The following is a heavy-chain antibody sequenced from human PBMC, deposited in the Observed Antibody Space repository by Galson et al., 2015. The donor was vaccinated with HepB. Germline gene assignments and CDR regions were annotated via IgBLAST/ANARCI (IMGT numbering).Heavy chain of an antibody. CDR1: GYRFSDYW. CDR3: ARTGGWVSSAGDSGCDS. Sequence: QSGAEVKKSGESLKISCKASGYRFSDYWIGWVRQMPGKGLEWIAIIHPGDSKTTYRPSFEGQGTITVDKSISTAYLQWSSLKASDSATYYCARTGGWVSSAGDSGCDSWGQGTLVTVSS. CDR2: IHPGDSKT. V-gene: IGHV5-51*01. D-gene: IGHD6-19*01. J-gene: IGHJ4*02.